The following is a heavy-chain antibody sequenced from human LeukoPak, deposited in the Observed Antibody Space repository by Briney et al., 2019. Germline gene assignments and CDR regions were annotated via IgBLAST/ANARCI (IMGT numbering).Heavy chain of an antibody. J-gene: IGHJ4*02. V-gene: IGHV1-8*03. CDR1: GYTFTSYD. Sequence: ASVQVSCKASGYTFTSYDINWVRQATGQGPEWMGWMNPNSGNTGYAQKFRGRVSITRNTSISTAYMELSSLVSEDTAVYYCARLGELSSDDYWGQGTLVTDSS. CDR2: MNPNSGNT. D-gene: IGHD3-16*02. CDR3: ARLGELSSDDY.